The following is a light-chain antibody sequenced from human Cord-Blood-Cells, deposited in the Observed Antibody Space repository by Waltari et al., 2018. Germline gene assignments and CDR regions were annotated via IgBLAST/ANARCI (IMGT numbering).Light chain of an antibody. CDR2: EVI. V-gene: IGLV2-14*01. J-gene: IGLJ1*01. CDR3: SSYTSSSTYV. Sequence: QSALPQPASVSGSPGQSITISCTGTSSDVGGYNYVSWYQQHPGKAPKLSIYEVINRPSGVSNRFSGSKSGNTASLTISGLQAEDEADHYCSSYTSSSTYVFGTGTKVTVL. CDR1: SSDVGGYNY.